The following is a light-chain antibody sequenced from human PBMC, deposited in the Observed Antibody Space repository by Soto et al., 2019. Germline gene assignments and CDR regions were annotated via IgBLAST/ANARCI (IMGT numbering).Light chain of an antibody. CDR1: SSDVGGYNY. CDR2: DVT. CDR3: GSYAGTYTFYV. J-gene: IGLJ1*01. Sequence: QSVLTQPRSVSGSPGQSGTISCTGTSSDVGGYNYVSWYQQHPGKAPKLIIYDVTERPSGVPDRFSGSKSGNTASLTVSGLQAEDEADYYCGSYAGTYTFYVFGTGTKVTVL. V-gene: IGLV2-11*01.